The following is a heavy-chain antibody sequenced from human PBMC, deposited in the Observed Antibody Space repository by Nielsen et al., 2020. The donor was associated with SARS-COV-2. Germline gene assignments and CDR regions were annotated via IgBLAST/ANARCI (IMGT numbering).Heavy chain of an antibody. CDR2: IIPIFGTA. Sequence: SSEHVSYMASGYTFTSYASRWVRQAPGQGLEWMGGIIPIFGTANYAQKFQGRVTITADESTSTAYMELSSLRSEDTAVYYCARGGAAAGTPIDYWGQGTLVTVSS. J-gene: IGHJ4*01. D-gene: IGHD6-13*01. V-gene: IGHV1-69*13. CDR1: GYTFTSYA. CDR3: ARGGAAAGTPIDY.